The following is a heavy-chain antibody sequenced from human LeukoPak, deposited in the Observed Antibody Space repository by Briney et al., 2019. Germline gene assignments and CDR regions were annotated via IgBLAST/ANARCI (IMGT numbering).Heavy chain of an antibody. D-gene: IGHD3-3*01. CDR2: IRYDGSNK. V-gene: IGHV3-30*02. CDR3: AKGRGYYDFWSGWD. J-gene: IGHJ4*02. Sequence: GGSLRLSCAASGFTFSSYGMHWVRQAPGKGLEWVAFIRYDGSNKYYADSVKGRFTISRDNSKNTLYLQMNSLRAEDTAVYYCAKGRGYYDFWSGWDWGQGTLVTVSS. CDR1: GFTFSSYG.